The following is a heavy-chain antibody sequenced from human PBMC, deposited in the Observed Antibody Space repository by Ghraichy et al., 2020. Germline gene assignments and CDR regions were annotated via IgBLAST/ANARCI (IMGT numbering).Heavy chain of an antibody. CDR1: GGSFSGYY. Sequence: SETLSLTCAVYGGSFSGYYWSWICQSPGKGLEWIGEINHSGSTNYNPSLKSRVTISADMSKNQFSLRLKSVTAADTALYYCARSLPGVTMSDAFDIWGQGTIITVSS. V-gene: IGHV4-34*01. D-gene: IGHD3-10*01. CDR3: ARSLPGVTMSDAFDI. CDR2: INHSGST. J-gene: IGHJ3*02.